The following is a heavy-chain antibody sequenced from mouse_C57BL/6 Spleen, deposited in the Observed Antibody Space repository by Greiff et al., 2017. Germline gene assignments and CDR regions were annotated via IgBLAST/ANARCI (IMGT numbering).Heavy chain of an antibody. V-gene: IGHV1-55*01. CDR3: ARDYYGSSLSMDY. CDR2: IYPGSGST. CDR1: GYTFTSYW. J-gene: IGHJ4*01. D-gene: IGHD1-1*01. Sequence: VQLQQPGAELVKPGASVKMTCKASGYTFTSYWITWVKQRPGQGLEWIGDIYPGSGSTNYNEKFKSKATLTVDTSSSTAYMQLSSLTSEDSAVYYCARDYYGSSLSMDYWGQGTSVTVSS.